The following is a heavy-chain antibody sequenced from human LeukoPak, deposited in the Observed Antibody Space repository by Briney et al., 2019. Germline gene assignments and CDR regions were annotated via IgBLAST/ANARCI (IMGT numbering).Heavy chain of an antibody. V-gene: IGHV4-4*07. Sequence: SETLSLTCSVSGGSLSGSYWSWIRQSAGERPEYIGRINFSGTTNYNPSLRSRVTLSMDTSKNQVSLDLSAVTAADTAVYYCAKLLLPASKGAFIIWGLGTLVTVSS. CDR3: AKLLLPASKGAFII. CDR1: GGSLSGSY. D-gene: IGHD2-2*01. J-gene: IGHJ3*02. CDR2: INFSGTT.